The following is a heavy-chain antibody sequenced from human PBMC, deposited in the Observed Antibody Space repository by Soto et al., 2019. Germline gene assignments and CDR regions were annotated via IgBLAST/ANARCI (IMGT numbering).Heavy chain of an antibody. V-gene: IGHV1-3*01. J-gene: IGHJ5*02. Sequence: ASVKVSCKASGYTFTSYAMHWVRQAPGQRLEWMGWINAGNGNTKYSQKFQGRVTITRDTSASTAYMELGSLRSEDTAVYYCARRPGGSLTQFDPWGQGTLVTVSS. CDR1: GYTFTSYA. D-gene: IGHD2-15*01. CDR3: ARRPGGSLTQFDP. CDR2: INAGNGNT.